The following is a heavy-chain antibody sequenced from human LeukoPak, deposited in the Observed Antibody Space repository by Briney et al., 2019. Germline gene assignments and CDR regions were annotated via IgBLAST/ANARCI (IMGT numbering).Heavy chain of an antibody. V-gene: IGHV3-23*01. J-gene: IGHJ4*02. CDR2: ISGSGGST. CDR1: GFTFTTYA. CDR3: AKETSSGWYPYFDY. Sequence: GGSLRLSCAASGFTFTTYAMSWVRQAPGKGLEWVSAISGSGGSTYYADSVKGRFTISRDNSKNTLYLQMNSLRAEDTAVYYCAKETSSGWYPYFDYWGQGTLVTVSS. D-gene: IGHD6-19*01.